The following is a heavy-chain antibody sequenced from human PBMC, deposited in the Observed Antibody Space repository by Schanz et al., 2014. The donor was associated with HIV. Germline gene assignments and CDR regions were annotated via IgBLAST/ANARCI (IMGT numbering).Heavy chain of an antibody. CDR2: MILLSNVP. V-gene: IGHV1-69*18. J-gene: IGHJ4*01. Sequence: QVQLAQSGAEVKQPGASVKVSCKVSGGIFRGHVISWVRQAPGQGLEWMGKMILLSNVPNYAQKFQDRVTITADDYTTTVYMEVNSLTSEDTAVYYCARGVVVAGVGRAFDTWGLGTLVTVSS. CDR1: GGIFRGHV. CDR3: ARGVVVAGVGRAFDT. D-gene: IGHD2-8*01.